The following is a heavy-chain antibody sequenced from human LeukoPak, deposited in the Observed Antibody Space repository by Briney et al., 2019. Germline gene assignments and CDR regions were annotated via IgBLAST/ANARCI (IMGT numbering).Heavy chain of an antibody. Sequence: PSETLSLTCTVPGGSISSYYWSWIRQPPGKGLEWIGYIYYSGSTNYNPSLKSRVTISVDTSKNQFSLKLSSVTAADTAVYYCARDNWNYGPSMYVWGQGTTVTVSS. CDR1: GGSISSYY. V-gene: IGHV4-59*01. CDR2: IYYSGST. CDR3: ARDNWNYGPSMYV. D-gene: IGHD1-7*01. J-gene: IGHJ6*02.